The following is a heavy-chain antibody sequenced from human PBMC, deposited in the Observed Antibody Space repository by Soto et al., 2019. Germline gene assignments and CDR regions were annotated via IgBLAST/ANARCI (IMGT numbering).Heavy chain of an antibody. CDR3: AVHGDYVAFFDY. V-gene: IGHV1-69*02. CDR2: IIPILGIA. J-gene: IGHJ4*02. D-gene: IGHD4-17*01. CDR1: GGTFSSYT. Sequence: GASVKVSCKASGGTFSSYTISWVRQAPGQGLEWMGRIIPILGIANYAQKFQGRVTITADKSTSTAYMELSSLRSEDTAVYYCAVHGDYVAFFDYWGQGTLVTVSS.